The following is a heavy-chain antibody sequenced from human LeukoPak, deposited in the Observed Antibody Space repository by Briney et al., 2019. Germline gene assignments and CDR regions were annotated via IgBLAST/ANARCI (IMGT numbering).Heavy chain of an antibody. CDR3: ARKPIYGGRGLCDP. Sequence: ASLKVSCKASGYTFTNYGISWVRQAPGQGLEWMGWISAYNSKTAYAQNFHGRVTMTADTSTSTAYREVRSLMSDGTGVYYRARKPIYGGRGLCDPWGEGTLVTVSS. J-gene: IGHJ5*02. CDR2: ISAYNSKT. CDR1: GYTFTNYG. V-gene: IGHV1-18*01. D-gene: IGHD4-23*01.